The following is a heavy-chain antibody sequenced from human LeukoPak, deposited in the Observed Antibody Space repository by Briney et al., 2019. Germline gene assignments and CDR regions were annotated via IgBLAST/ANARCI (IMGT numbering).Heavy chain of an antibody. CDR2: INYSGGT. Sequence: SETLSLTCTVSGGSISSYYCSWIRQTPGKGLEWIGYINYSGGTDYNPSLKSRVTISVDTSKNQFSLKLNSVTAADTAVYYCAREGYGDNSGALDYWGRGTLVTVSS. V-gene: IGHV4-59*01. D-gene: IGHD4-23*01. J-gene: IGHJ4*02. CDR3: AREGYGDNSGALDY. CDR1: GGSISSYY.